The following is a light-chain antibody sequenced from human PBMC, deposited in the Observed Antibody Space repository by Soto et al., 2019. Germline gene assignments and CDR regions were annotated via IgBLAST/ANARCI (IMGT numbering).Light chain of an antibody. CDR3: SSYTSSTTLYG. V-gene: IGLV2-14*03. J-gene: IGLJ1*01. CDR1: SSDVGNYNY. Sequence: QSALTQPASVSGSPGRSITISCTGASSDVGNYNYVSWYQQHPGKAPKLIIYDVSNRPSGVSNRFSGSKSGNTASLTISGLQAEDEAEYYFSSYTSSTTLYGFGNGTKLPVL. CDR2: DVS.